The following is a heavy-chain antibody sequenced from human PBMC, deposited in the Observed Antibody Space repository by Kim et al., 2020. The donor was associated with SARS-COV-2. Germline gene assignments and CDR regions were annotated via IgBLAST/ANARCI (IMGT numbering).Heavy chain of an antibody. CDR2: VNGGGGST. J-gene: IGHJ6*02. D-gene: IGHD3-10*01. CDR1: GFTFTNYA. V-gene: IGHV3-23*01. Sequence: GGSLRLSCAASGFTFTNYAMNWVRQAPGMGLEWVSAVNGGGGSTYHADSVKGRFTISTDKSKNTLYLQMNNRRGEDTAVYYCAKGSGFDYYSGMDVWGQGTTVTVSS. CDR3: AKGSGFDYYSGMDV.